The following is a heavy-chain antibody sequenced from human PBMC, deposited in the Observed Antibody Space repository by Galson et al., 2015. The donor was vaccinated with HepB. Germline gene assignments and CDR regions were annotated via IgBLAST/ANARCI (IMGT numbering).Heavy chain of an antibody. V-gene: IGHV1-3*01. CDR1: GYNFNSHL. Sequence: SVKVSCKASGYNFNSHLIHWLRQAPGQRLEWMGWINAGNGNTKYPQKFQGRVTITRDTSATTSYMELSSLTSEDTAVYYCARVNSGTWLVGYYFDYWGQGTLVTVSS. CDR2: INAGNGNT. CDR3: ARVNSGTWLVGYYFDY. J-gene: IGHJ4*02. D-gene: IGHD3-10*01.